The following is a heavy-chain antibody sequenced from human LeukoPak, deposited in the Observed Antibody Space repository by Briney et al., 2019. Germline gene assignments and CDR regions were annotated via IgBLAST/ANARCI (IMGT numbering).Heavy chain of an antibody. CDR2: ISSSGSTI. CDR3: ARDRENVIAGATQGLDY. J-gene: IGHJ4*02. D-gene: IGHD1-26*01. CDR1: GFTFSSYE. Sequence: PGGSLRLSCAASGFTFSSYEMNWVRQAPGKGLEWVSDISSSGSTIYYADSVKGRFTISRDNAKNSLYLQMSSLRAEDTAVYYCARDRENVIAGATQGLDYWGQGTLVTVSS. V-gene: IGHV3-48*03.